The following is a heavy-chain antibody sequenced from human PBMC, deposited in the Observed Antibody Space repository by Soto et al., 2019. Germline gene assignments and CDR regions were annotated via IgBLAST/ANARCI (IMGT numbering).Heavy chain of an antibody. CDR3: ARTARWSGYSTIDY. V-gene: IGHV4-61*01. J-gene: IGHJ4*02. D-gene: IGHD3-3*01. Sequence: SETLSLTCTVSGGSVSSGSYYWSWIRQPPGKGLEWIGYIYYSGSTNYNPSLKSRVTISVDTSKNQFSLKLSSVTAADTAVYYCARTARWSGYSTIDYWGQGTLVTVSS. CDR1: GGSVSSGSYY. CDR2: IYYSGST.